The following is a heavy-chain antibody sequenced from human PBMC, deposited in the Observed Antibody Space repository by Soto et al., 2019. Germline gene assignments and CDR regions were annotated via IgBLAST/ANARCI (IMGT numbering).Heavy chain of an antibody. CDR1: GASISSHF. CDR3: ARLGGYYQAFDQ. CDR2: IYYSGTT. J-gene: IGHJ4*01. V-gene: IGHV4-59*08. Sequence: SETLSLTCTVSGASISSHFWNWIRQPPGEGLEYIGYIYYSGTTYYNPSLRGRVTMSVDTSKKQFSLKLRSVTAADTAVYFCARLGGYYQAFDQWGQGALVTVSS. D-gene: IGHD3-22*01.